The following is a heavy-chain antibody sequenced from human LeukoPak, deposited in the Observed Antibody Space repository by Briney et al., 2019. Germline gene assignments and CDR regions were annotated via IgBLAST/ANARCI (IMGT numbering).Heavy chain of an antibody. CDR2: ISYDGSNK. CDR1: GFIFSNYG. J-gene: IGHJ4*02. D-gene: IGHD6-13*01. CDR3: AKDLGTAGTGHLGY. Sequence: GGSLRLSCAASGFIFSNYGIHWVRQAPGKGLEWVAVISYDGSNKYADSVKGRFTISRDNSRNTLYLQMNSLRAEDTAVYYCAKDLGTAGTGHLGYWGQGTLVTVSS. V-gene: IGHV3-30*18.